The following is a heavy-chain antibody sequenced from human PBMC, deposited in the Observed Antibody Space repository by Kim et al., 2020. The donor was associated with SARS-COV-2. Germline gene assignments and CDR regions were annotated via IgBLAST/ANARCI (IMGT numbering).Heavy chain of an antibody. Sequence: SETLSLTCAVYGGSFSGYYWSWIRQPPGKGLEWIGEINHSGSTNYNPSLKSRVTISVDTSKNQFSLKLRSVTAADTAVNYRAWWVGRYFLYYYYGMYVLG. D-gene: IGHD3-10*01. V-gene: IGHV4-34*01. J-gene: IGHJ6*01. CDR2: INHSGST. CDR1: GGSFSGYY. CDR3: AWWVGRYFLYYYYGMYV.